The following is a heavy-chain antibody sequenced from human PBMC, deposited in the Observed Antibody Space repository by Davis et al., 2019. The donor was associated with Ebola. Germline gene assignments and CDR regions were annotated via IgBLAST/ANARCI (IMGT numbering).Heavy chain of an antibody. V-gene: IGHV1-69*04. J-gene: IGHJ6*02. CDR2: IIPILGIA. CDR3: LVVVMPVANPVSYYDHGMDV. D-gene: IGHD2-2*01. CDR1: GGTFSSYA. Sequence: SVKVSCKASGGTFSSYAITWVRQAPGQGLEWMGRIIPILGIANYAQKFQARVRLTADEATSTAYMELSSLRSEDTAMYFCLVVVMPVANPVSYYDHGMDVWGQGTTVTVSS.